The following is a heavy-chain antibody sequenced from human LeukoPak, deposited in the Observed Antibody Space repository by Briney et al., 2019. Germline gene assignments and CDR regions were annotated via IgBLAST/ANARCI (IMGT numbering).Heavy chain of an antibody. CDR3: ASTHTYYYDSRSYEYFQH. CDR1: GGSISSYY. CDR2: IYYSGST. V-gene: IGHV4-39*01. J-gene: IGHJ1*01. D-gene: IGHD3-22*01. Sequence: SETLSLTCTVSGGSISSYYWGWVRQPPGKGLEWIGGIYYSGSTYYNPSLKSRVTISVDTSKNQFSLKLSSVTAADTAVYYCASTHTYYYDSRSYEYFQHWGQGTLVTVSS.